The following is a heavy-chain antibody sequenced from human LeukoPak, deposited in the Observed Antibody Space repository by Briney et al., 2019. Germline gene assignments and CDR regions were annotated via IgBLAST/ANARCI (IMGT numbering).Heavy chain of an antibody. CDR1: GGSITRGSYY. CDR3: ARGTGSLFY. CDR2: VFTSGNT. D-gene: IGHD3-10*01. Sequence: PSETLSLTCAVSGGSITRGSYYWTWIRQPAGKALEWIGHVFTSGNTNYSPSLKGRVTISIETSKSQFSLNLNSVTAADTAVYYCARGTGSLFYWGHGILVTVSS. J-gene: IGHJ4*01. V-gene: IGHV4-61*09.